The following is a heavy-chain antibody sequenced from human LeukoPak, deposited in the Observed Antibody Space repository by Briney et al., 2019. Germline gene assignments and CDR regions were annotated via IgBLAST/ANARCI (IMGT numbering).Heavy chain of an antibody. Sequence: SETLSLTCTVSGYSISSGYYWGWIRQPPGKGLEWIGSIYHSGSTYYNPSLKSRVTISVDTSKNQVSLNLTSVTAADTAVYYCARGYGGNPDAFDIWGQGTMVTVSS. D-gene: IGHD4-23*01. CDR3: ARGYGGNPDAFDI. V-gene: IGHV4-38-2*02. J-gene: IGHJ3*02. CDR1: GYSISSGYY. CDR2: IYHSGST.